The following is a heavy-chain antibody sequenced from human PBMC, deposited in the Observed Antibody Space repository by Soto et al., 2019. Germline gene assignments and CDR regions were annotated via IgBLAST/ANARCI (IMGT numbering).Heavy chain of an antibody. V-gene: IGHV1-3*01. Sequence: GASGKVSCKASGYTFTSYALHWVRQAPGQRLEWMGWINAGNGNTKYSQKFQGRVTITRDTSASTAYMELSSLRSEDTAVYYCARFRSSGYYCFDYWGQGTLVTVSS. CDR2: INAGNGNT. CDR3: ARFRSSGYYCFDY. J-gene: IGHJ4*02. CDR1: GYTFTSYA. D-gene: IGHD3-22*01.